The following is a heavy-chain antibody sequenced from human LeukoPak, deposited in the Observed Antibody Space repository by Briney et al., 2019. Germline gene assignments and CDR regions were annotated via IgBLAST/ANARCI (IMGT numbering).Heavy chain of an antibody. J-gene: IGHJ4*02. CDR2: IIPIFGTA. V-gene: IGHV1-69*13. CDR1: RGTFSSYA. CDR3: ARDGGGDYYFDY. D-gene: IGHD3-10*01. Sequence: SVKVSRKASRGTFSSYAISWVRQAPGQGLEWMGGIIPIFGTANYAQKFQGRVTITADESTSTAYMELSSLRSEDTAVYYCARDGGGDYYFDYWGQGTLVTVSS.